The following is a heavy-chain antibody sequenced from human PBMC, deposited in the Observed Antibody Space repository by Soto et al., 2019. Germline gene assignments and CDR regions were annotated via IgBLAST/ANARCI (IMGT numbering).Heavy chain of an antibody. CDR1: GGSFSDNY. D-gene: IGHD3-16*01. CDR2: VYYSEST. J-gene: IGHJ4*02. V-gene: IGHV4-59*12. CDR3: AAGTLGAVWTPLDD. Sequence: PSETLSLTCDVSGGSFSDNYWTWIRQVPGKGLEWIGYVYYSESTNYNPSLKSRVTISVDASKQQFSLKLTSVTAADTALYYCAAGTLGAVWTPLDDWGQGILVTVSS.